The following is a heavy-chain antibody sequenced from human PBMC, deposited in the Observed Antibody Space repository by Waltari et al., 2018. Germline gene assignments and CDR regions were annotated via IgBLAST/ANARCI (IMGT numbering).Heavy chain of an antibody. D-gene: IGHD5-12*01. V-gene: IGHV3-9*01. Sequence: GRFTISRDNAENSLYLQMNSLRVEDTALYYCAKAFRGLAGYSYGMDVWGQGTSVTVSS. CDR3: AKAFRGLAGYSYGMDV. J-gene: IGHJ6*02.